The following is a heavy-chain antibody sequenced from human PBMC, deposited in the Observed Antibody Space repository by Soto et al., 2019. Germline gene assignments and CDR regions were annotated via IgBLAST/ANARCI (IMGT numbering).Heavy chain of an antibody. J-gene: IGHJ6*03. V-gene: IGHV1-8*01. CDR3: ARANSETGYYTFYYYYYMDV. CDR2: MNPNSGNT. D-gene: IGHD3-3*01. CDR1: GYTLTRYD. Sequence: ASVKVSRKASGYTLTRYDISWVRQAPGQGLGWMGWMNPNSGNTGYAQKFQGRVTMTRNTSISTAYMELSSLRSEDTAVYYCARANSETGYYTFYYYYYMDVWGKGTTVTVSS.